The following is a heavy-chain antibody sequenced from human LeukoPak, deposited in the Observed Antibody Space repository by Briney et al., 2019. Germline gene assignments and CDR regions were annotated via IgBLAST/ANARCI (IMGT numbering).Heavy chain of an antibody. CDR1: GYIFTTSA. CDR3: TTSVSEGDEDGILTGFNY. V-gene: IGHV1-3*01. D-gene: IGHD3-9*01. J-gene: IGHJ4*02. CDR2: INAGNGDT. Sequence: ASVKVTCKASGYIFTTSAIYWVRQAPGQRPEWMGWINAGNGDTKYSQKFQDRVSLTRDTSASAAYMELSRLTPEDTAVYYCTTSVSEGDEDGILTGFNYWGQGTLVTVSS.